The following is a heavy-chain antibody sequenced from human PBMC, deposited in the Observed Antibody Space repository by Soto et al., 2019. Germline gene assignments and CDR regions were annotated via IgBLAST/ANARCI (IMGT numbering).Heavy chain of an antibody. D-gene: IGHD6-19*01. Sequence: GGSLRLSCAASGFTFSSYAMHWVRQAPGKGLEWVAVTSYDGSNKYYADSVKGRVTISRDNSKNTLYLQMNSLRAEDTAVYYCARDKSPYSSGWHNRHFDYWGQGNLVTVSS. CDR1: GFTFSSYA. CDR3: ARDKSPYSSGWHNRHFDY. CDR2: TSYDGSNK. J-gene: IGHJ4*02. V-gene: IGHV3-30-3*01.